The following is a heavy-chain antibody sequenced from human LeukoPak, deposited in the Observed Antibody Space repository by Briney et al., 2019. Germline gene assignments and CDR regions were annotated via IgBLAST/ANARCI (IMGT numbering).Heavy chain of an antibody. J-gene: IGHJ3*02. D-gene: IGHD5-12*01. Sequence: ASVKVSCKASGGTFSSYAISWVRQAPGQGLEWMGWMNPNSGNTGYAQKFQGRVTMTRNTSISTAYMELSSLRSEDTAVYYCARGGYGDAFDIWGQGTMVTVSS. CDR2: MNPNSGNT. V-gene: IGHV1-8*02. CDR3: ARGGYGDAFDI. CDR1: GGTFSSYA.